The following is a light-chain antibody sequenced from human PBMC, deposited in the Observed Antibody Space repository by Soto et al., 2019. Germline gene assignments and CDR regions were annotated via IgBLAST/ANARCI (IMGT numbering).Light chain of an antibody. Sequence: EIVLTQSPGTLSLSPGKRATLSCRASQSISSYLAWYQQKPGQAPRLLIYDASKRATGIPARFSGGGSGTDFTLTISSLEPEDFAIYYCQQRANWQVTFGQGTRLEIK. V-gene: IGKV3-11*01. J-gene: IGKJ5*01. CDR2: DAS. CDR3: QQRANWQVT. CDR1: QSISSY.